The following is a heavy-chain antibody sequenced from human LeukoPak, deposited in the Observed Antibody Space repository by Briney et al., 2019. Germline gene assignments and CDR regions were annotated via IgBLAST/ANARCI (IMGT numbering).Heavy chain of an antibody. CDR1: GFTFSSYS. V-gene: IGHV3-21*01. CDR3: ARDPPYSSGWYLAQYFDY. Sequence: GGSLRLSCAASGFTFSSYSMNWVRQAPGKGLEWVSSISSSSSYIYCADSVKGRFTISRDNAKNSLYLQMNSLRAEDTAVYYCARDPPYSSGWYLAQYFDYWGQGTLVTVSS. J-gene: IGHJ4*02. CDR2: ISSSSSYI. D-gene: IGHD6-19*01.